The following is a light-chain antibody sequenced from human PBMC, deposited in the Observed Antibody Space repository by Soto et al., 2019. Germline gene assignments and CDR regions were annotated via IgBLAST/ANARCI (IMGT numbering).Light chain of an antibody. CDR2: EVS. V-gene: IGLV2-14*01. Sequence: QSALTQPASVSGSPGQSITISCTGISSDVGGYNYVSWYQQHPAKAPKLMIYEVSNRPSGVSHRFSGSKSGNTASLTISGLQAEDEADYYCFSYTTSSTLVFGGGTKLTVL. J-gene: IGLJ3*02. CDR3: FSYTTSSTLV. CDR1: SSDVGGYNY.